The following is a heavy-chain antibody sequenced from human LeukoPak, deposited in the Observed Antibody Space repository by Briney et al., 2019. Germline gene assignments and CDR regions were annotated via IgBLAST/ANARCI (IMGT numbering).Heavy chain of an antibody. J-gene: IGHJ3*02. CDR2: IIPILDIA. Sequence: ASVKVSCKASGGTFSSYAISWVRQAPGQGLEWMGRIIPILDIANYAQKFQGRVTITADKSTSTAYMELSSLRSEDTAVYYCAIGRTARDAFDIWGQGTMVTVSS. CDR3: AIGRTARDAFDI. CDR1: GGTFSSYA. V-gene: IGHV1-69*04. D-gene: IGHD6-6*01.